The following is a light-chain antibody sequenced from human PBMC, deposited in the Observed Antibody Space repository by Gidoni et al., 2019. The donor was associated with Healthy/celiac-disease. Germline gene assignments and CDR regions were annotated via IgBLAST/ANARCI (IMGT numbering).Light chain of an antibody. CDR2: GAS. CDR3: QQYGSSPPWT. J-gene: IGKJ1*01. CDR1: KSVSSSY. Sequence: EIALTQSPGTLSLSPGERATLSCRASKSVSSSYLAWYQQKPGQAPRLLIYGASSRATGIPDRFSGSGSGTDFTLTISRLEPEDFAVYYCQQYGSSPPWTFGQGTKVEIK. V-gene: IGKV3-20*01.